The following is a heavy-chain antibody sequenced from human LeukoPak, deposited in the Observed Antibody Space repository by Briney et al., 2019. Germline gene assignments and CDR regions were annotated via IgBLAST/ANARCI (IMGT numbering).Heavy chain of an antibody. CDR2: INSSGST. V-gene: IGHV4-4*07. CDR1: DGSISSYY. J-gene: IGHJ4*02. Sequence: SETLSLTCTVSDGSISSYYWTWIRQPAGKGLEWIGRINSSGSTNYNPSLKSRVTLSVDTSKNQFSLKLSSVTAADTAAYYCARAGDGYTSDYWGQGTLVTVSS. CDR3: ARAGDGYTSDY. D-gene: IGHD5-24*01.